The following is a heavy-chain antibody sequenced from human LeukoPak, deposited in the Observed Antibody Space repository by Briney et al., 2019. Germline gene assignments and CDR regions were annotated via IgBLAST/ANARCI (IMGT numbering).Heavy chain of an antibody. J-gene: IGHJ4*02. CDR2: VNSNSGGT. V-gene: IGHV1-2*02. D-gene: IGHD2-15*01. CDR3: ARGYCSGGSCYHFES. Sequence: ASVKVSCKTSGYRFSDYYMHWVRQAPGQGLEWMGWVNSNSGGTHYAQKFEGRVTMTRDTSISTAYMELSRLKSDDTAVYYCARGYCSGGSCYHFESWGQGTLVTVSS. CDR1: GYRFSDYY.